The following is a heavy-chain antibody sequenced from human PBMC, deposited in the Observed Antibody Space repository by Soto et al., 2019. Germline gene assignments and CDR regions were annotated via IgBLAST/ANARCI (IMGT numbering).Heavy chain of an antibody. V-gene: IGHV5-51*01. Sequence: GESLKISCKGSGYSFTGYWIGWVRQMPGKGLEWMGIIYPGDSDTRYSPSFQGQVTISADKSISTAYLQWSSLKASDTAMYYCASTYSYASGYYYYGMDVWGQGTTVTVSS. CDR1: GYSFTGYW. D-gene: IGHD5-18*01. J-gene: IGHJ6*02. CDR3: ASTYSYASGYYYYGMDV. CDR2: IYPGDSDT.